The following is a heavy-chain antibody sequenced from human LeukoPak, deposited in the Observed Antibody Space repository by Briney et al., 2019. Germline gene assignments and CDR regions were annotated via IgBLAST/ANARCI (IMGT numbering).Heavy chain of an antibody. CDR1: GLIFRNYA. CDR3: ARNLGGSDAFDI. V-gene: IGHV3-23*01. Sequence: GGSLRLSCTASGLIFRNYAMTWVRQAPRKGLEWVSTISGDGTETFYADSVKGRFTISRDNSKNTLYLQMNSLRAEDTAVYYCARNLGGSDAFDIWGQGTMVTVSS. CDR2: ISGDGTET. D-gene: IGHD3-3*01. J-gene: IGHJ3*02.